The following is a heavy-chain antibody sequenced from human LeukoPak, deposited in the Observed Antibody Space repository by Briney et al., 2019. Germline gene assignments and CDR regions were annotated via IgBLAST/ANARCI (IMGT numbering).Heavy chain of an antibody. V-gene: IGHV3-30*18. J-gene: IGHJ4*02. CDR1: GFTFSSYG. CDR2: ISYDGSNK. D-gene: IGHD5-18*01. CDR3: AKVDGRGIQLWFPFDY. Sequence: GGSLRLSCAASGFTFSSYGMHWVRQAPGKGLEWVAVISYDGSNKYYADSVKGRFTISKDNSKNTLYLQMNSLRAEDTAVYYCAKVDGRGIQLWFPFDYWGQGTLVTVSS.